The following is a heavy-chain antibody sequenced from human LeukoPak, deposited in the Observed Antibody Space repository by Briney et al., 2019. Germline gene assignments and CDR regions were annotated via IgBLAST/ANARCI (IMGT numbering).Heavy chain of an antibody. J-gene: IGHJ4*02. CDR2: ISYNAKNT. CDR1: GFDFETYG. Sequence: PGRSLRLSCTASGFDFETYGMHWVRQAPGKGLEWVSVISYNAKNTYCADSVNGRFTISRDNSKKILYLQMNSLRAEDTAVYYCAKQVFGEDCFDSWGQGALVTVSS. V-gene: IGHV3-30*18. D-gene: IGHD3-10*01. CDR3: AKQVFGEDCFDS.